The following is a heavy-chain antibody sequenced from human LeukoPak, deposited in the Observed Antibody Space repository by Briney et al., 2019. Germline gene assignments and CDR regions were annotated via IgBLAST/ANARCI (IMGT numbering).Heavy chain of an antibody. D-gene: IGHD2-15*01. CDR2: IWYDGSNK. Sequence: PGRSLRLSCAASGFTFSSYGMHWVRQAPGKGLEWVAVIWYDGSNKYYADSVKGRFTISRDNSKNTLYLQMNSLRAEDTAVYYCAKRYCSGGSCYSAPSSYFDYWGQGTLVTVSS. CDR3: AKRYCSGGSCYSAPSSYFDY. J-gene: IGHJ4*02. V-gene: IGHV3-33*06. CDR1: GFTFSSYG.